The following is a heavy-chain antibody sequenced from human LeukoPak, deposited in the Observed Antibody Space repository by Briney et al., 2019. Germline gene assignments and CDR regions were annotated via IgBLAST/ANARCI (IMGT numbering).Heavy chain of an antibody. V-gene: IGHV4-59*01. D-gene: IGHD3-10*01. Sequence: SETLSLTCAVYGGSFSGYYWSWIRQPPGKGLEWIGSIYYSGSTNYNPSLKSRVTISVDTSKSQFSLKLSSVTAADTAVYYCARGDYYLWGQGTLVTVSS. CDR2: IYYSGST. CDR1: GGSFSGYY. CDR3: ARGDYYL. J-gene: IGHJ5*02.